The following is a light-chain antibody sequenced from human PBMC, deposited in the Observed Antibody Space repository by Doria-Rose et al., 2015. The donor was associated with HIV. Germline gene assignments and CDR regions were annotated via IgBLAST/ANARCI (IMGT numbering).Light chain of an antibody. V-gene: IGKV1-5*03. CDR3: QHFDKYFSWT. J-gene: IGKJ1*01. Sequence: MTQSPSTLSASVGDRVTITCRASQSISNWLAWYQQKPGQAPKLLIYKASTLQSGVPSRFRGSGSGTEFTHTINSLQPDDFATYYCQHFDKYFSWTFGHGTKVDIK. CDR1: QSISNW. CDR2: KAS.